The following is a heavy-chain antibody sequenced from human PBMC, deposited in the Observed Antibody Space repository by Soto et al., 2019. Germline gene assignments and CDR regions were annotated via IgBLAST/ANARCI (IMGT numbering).Heavy chain of an antibody. Sequence: EVQLVESGGGLVKPGRSLRLSCTASGFTFGDYAMSWFRQAPGKGLEWVGFIRSKAYGGTTEYAASVKGRFTISRDDSKSSAYLQMNSMKTEDTAVYYCTREVDIVLVPAAICYYYYGMDVWGQGTTVTVSS. CDR1: GFTFGDYA. D-gene: IGHD2-2*02. V-gene: IGHV3-49*05. CDR2: IRSKAYGGTT. J-gene: IGHJ6*02. CDR3: TREVDIVLVPAAICYYYYGMDV.